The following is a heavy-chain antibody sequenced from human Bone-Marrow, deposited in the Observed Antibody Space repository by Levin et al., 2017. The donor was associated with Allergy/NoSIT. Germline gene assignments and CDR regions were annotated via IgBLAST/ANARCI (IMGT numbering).Heavy chain of an antibody. CDR2: ISAYNGNT. V-gene: IGHV1-18*01. CDR1: GYTFTSYG. Sequence: GESLKISCKASGYTFTSYGISWVRQAPGQGLEWMGWISAYNGNTNYAQKLQGRVTMTTDTSTSTAYMELRSLRSDDTAAYYCARERGGEQQLVQNYYYYYGMDVWGQGTTVTVSS. D-gene: IGHD6-13*01. J-gene: IGHJ6*02. CDR3: ARERGGEQQLVQNYYYYYGMDV.